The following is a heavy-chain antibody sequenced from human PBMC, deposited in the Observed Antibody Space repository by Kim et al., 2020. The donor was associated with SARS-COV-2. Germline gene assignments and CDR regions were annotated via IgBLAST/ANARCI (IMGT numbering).Heavy chain of an antibody. D-gene: IGHD6-6*01. V-gene: IGHV1-69*01. J-gene: IGHJ3*02. Sequence: AQKFQGRVTITADESTSAGYMELSSLRSEDTAVYYCAKGSSSPFDAFDIWGQGTRVTVSS. CDR3: AKGSSSPFDAFDI.